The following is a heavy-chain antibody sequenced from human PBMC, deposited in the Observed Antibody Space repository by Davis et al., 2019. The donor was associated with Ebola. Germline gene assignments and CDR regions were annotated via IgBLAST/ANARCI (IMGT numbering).Heavy chain of an antibody. Sequence: GESLKISCAASGFTFSSYSMNWVRQAPGKGLEWVSSISSSSSTIYYADSVKGRFTISRDNAKNSLYLQMNSLRAEDTAVYYCARESYSSYYGMDVWGQGTTVTVSS. J-gene: IGHJ6*02. D-gene: IGHD5-18*01. CDR3: ARESYSSYYGMDV. CDR1: GFTFSSYS. V-gene: IGHV3-48*01. CDR2: ISSSSSTI.